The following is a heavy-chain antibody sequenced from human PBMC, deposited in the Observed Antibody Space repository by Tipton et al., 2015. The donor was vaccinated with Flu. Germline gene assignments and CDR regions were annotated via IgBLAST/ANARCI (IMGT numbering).Heavy chain of an antibody. CDR2: VLHTGTG. J-gene: IGHJ5*02. Sequence: TLSLTCALSGASVTDTNWWAWFRQPPGKGLEWIGEVLHTGTGNYSPSLKSRLTVSVDNFRNEFSLLLTSVTAADTAVYYCARGQRTFSSRLGGNWFDPWGQGSQVTVSS. CDR3: ARGQRTFSSRLGGNWFDP. V-gene: IGHV4-4*02. CDR1: GASVTDTNW. D-gene: IGHD6-13*01.